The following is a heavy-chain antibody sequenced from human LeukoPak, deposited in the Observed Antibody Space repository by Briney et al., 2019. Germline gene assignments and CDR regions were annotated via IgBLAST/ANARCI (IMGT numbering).Heavy chain of an antibody. CDR2: ISDSGGST. V-gene: IGHV3-23*01. CDR1: GFTFSSYA. Sequence: GGSLRLSCEASGFTFSSYAMTWVRQAPRKGLEWVSSISDSGGSTYYADSVKGRFTISRDNSKNTLWLQMNSLRAEDTAVYYCAKDRIQKTYYDSRQWGQGTLVTVSS. D-gene: IGHD3-22*01. CDR3: AKDRIQKTYYDSRQ. J-gene: IGHJ4*02.